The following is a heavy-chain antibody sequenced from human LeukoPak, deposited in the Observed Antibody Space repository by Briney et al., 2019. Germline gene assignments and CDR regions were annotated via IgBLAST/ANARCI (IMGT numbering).Heavy chain of an antibody. V-gene: IGHV3-7*01. CDR3: AGRIAAAGNTPFDS. Sequence: PGGSLRLSCAASGFTFSSYSMNWVRQAPGKGLEWVANIKEDGGEKFYVDSVKGRFTISRGNAENSLYLQMNSLGVDDTAVYYCAGRIAAAGNTPFDSWGQGTLVTVSS. CDR1: GFTFSSYS. CDR2: IKEDGGEK. D-gene: IGHD6-13*01. J-gene: IGHJ4*02.